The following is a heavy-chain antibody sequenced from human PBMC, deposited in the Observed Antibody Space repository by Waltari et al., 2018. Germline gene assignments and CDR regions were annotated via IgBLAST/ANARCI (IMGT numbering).Heavy chain of an antibody. D-gene: IGHD1-26*01. V-gene: IGHV4-34*01. CDR1: GGSFSGYY. Sequence: QVQLQQWGAGLLKPSETLSLTCAVYGGSFSGYYWSWIRQPPGKGLEWIGEINHSGSTNYNPSLKSRVTISVDTSKNQFSLKLSSVTAADTAVYYCTSRYSGSYAFRLGWGQGTLVTVSS. CDR2: INHSGST. J-gene: IGHJ4*02. CDR3: TSRYSGSYAFRLG.